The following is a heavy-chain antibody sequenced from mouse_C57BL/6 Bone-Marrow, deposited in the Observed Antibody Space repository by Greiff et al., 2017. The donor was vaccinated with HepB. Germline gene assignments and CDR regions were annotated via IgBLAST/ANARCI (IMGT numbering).Heavy chain of an antibody. CDR1: GYTFTSYW. Sequence: QVQLQQPGAELVMPGASVKLSCKASGYTFTSYWMHWVKQRPGQGLVWIGEIDPSDSYTNYNQKFKGKSTLTVDKSASTAYMQLSSLTSEDSAVYYCARDDGSSYFDYWGQGTTLTVSS. J-gene: IGHJ2*01. CDR2: IDPSDSYT. D-gene: IGHD1-1*01. V-gene: IGHV1-69*01. CDR3: ARDDGSSYFDY.